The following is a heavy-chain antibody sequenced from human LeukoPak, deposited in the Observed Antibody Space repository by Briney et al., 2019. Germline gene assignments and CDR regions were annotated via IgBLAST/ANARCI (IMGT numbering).Heavy chain of an antibody. CDR3: ARTPYYYYYMDV. J-gene: IGHJ6*03. V-gene: IGHV1-24*01. D-gene: IGHD1-14*01. Sequence: SVKVSCKVSGYTLTELSMHWVRQAPGKGLEWMGGFDPEDGETIYAQKFQGRVTMTEDTSTDTAYMELSSLRSEDTAVYYCARTPYYYYYMDVWGKGTTVTVSS. CDR2: FDPEDGET. CDR1: GYTLTELS.